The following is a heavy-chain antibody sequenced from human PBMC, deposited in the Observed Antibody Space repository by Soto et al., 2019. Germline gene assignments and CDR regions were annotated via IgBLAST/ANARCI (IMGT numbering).Heavy chain of an antibody. Sequence: PSETLSLTCTVSGGSISNSSYLWGWIRQPPGKGLQWIGSVSYSGSTYYNPSLKSRVTISRDNAKNTLYLQMNSLSAEDTAVYYCARTQGTTWSYSWLDSWGQGTLVTVSS. CDR2: VSYSGST. J-gene: IGHJ5*01. CDR3: ARTQGTTWSYSWLDS. D-gene: IGHD6-13*01. V-gene: IGHV4-39*02. CDR1: GGSISNSSYL.